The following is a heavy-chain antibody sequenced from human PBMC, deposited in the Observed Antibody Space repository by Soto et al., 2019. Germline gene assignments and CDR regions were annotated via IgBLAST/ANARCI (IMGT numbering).Heavy chain of an antibody. CDR2: ISSSSSYI. CDR1: GFTFSSYS. J-gene: IGHJ4*02. CDR3: ARPGYCSGGSCSGTYFDY. D-gene: IGHD2-15*01. Sequence: GGSLRLSCAASGFTFSSYSMNWVRQAPGKGLEWVSSISSSSSYIYYADSVKGRFTISRDNAKNSLYLQMNSLRAEDTAVYYCARPGYCSGGSCSGTYFDYWGQGTLVTVSS. V-gene: IGHV3-21*01.